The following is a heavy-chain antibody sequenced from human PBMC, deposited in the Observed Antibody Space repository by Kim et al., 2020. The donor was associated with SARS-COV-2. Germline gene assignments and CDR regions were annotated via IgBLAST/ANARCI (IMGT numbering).Heavy chain of an antibody. J-gene: IGHJ6*02. CDR3: AGELKASYYYYGMDV. V-gene: IGHV3-11*06. Sequence: DSLKGRFTISRDHAKNSLYLQMDSLRSEDTAVYYCAGELKASYYYYGMDVWGQGTTVTVSS.